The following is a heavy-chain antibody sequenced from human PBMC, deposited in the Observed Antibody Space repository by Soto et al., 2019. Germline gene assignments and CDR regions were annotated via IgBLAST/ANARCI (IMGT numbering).Heavy chain of an antibody. J-gene: IGHJ3*01. CDR1: GFTFSTYW. Sequence: PGGSLRLSCTASGFTFSTYWMHWVRQTPGKGLVWVSRINSGGTRTNYADSVKGRFTISRDNGKNTLFLQMNRLRVEDTTVYYCVQESPDFAADPDAYHVWGQGTKVTVS. CDR3: VQESPDFAADPDAYHV. CDR2: INSGGTRT. V-gene: IGHV3-74*01.